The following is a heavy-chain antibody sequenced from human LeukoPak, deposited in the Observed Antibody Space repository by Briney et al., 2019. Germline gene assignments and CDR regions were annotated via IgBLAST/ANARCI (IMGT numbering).Heavy chain of an antibody. CDR3: TREGVYDFWSGYLDY. CDR1: GFTFGDYA. CDR2: IRSKAYGGTT. V-gene: IGHV3-49*04. J-gene: IGHJ4*02. D-gene: IGHD3-3*01. Sequence: PGGSLRLSCTASGFTFGDYAMSWVRQAPGKGLEWVGFIRSKAYGGTTEYAASVKGRFTISRDDSKSIAYLQMNSLKTEDTAVYYCTREGVYDFWSGYLDYWGQGTLVTVSS.